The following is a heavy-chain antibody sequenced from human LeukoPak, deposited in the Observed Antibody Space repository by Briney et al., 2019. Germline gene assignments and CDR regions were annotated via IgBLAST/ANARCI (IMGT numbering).Heavy chain of an antibody. CDR3: AQLGDDY. Sequence: XWIRQPPGKGLEWIGYIYYSGSTNYNPSLKSRVTISVDTSKNQFSLKLSSVTAADTAVYYCAQLGDDYWGQGTLVTVSS. CDR2: IYYSGST. J-gene: IGHJ4*02. D-gene: IGHD2-2*01. V-gene: IGHV4-59*01.